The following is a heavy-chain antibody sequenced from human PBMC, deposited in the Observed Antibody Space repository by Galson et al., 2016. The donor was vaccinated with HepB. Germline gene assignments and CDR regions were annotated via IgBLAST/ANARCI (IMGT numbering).Heavy chain of an antibody. Sequence: SLRLSCAASGFTVSSNYMSWVRQAPGKGLEWVSLIYSGGNTYYTDSVKGRFTISRDNSKNTLYLQMNRRRAEDTAVYFCARDREGVEPATSLGLGYYYFYYMDVWGKGTTVTVSS. J-gene: IGHJ6*03. D-gene: IGHD5-24*01. V-gene: IGHV3-53*01. CDR1: GFTVSSNY. CDR3: ARDREGVEPATSLGLGYYYFYYMDV. CDR2: IYSGGNT.